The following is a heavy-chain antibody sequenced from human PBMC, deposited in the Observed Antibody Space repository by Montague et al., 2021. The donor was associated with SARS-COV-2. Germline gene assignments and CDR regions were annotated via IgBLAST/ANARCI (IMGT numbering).Heavy chain of an antibody. V-gene: IGHV4-30-2*01. Sequence: TLSLTCAVSGGSISSGTYSWSWIRQPPGKGLEWIGYIYHSGDTYYNPYLKSRVTISVDRSKNQFSLRLSSVTAADTAVYYCARGGGYSDLHYFDYWGQGTLVTVSS. D-gene: IGHD4-17*01. CDR3: ARGGGYSDLHYFDY. CDR1: GGSISSGTYS. CDR2: IYHSGDT. J-gene: IGHJ4*02.